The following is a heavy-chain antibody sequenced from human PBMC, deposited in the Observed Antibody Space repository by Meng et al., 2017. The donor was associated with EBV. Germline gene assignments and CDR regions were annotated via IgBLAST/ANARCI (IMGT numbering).Heavy chain of an antibody. D-gene: IGHD6-13*01. V-gene: IGHV2-5*02. CDR2: IYWDDDK. CDR3: AHRRDEYSSSWYGWFDP. J-gene: IGHJ5*02. CDR1: GFSLSTSGVG. Sequence: QITLKGSGPTLVKPPQTLTLTCTFSGFSLSTSGVGVGWIRQPPGKALEWLALIYWDDDKRYSPSLKSRLTITKDTSKNQVVLTMTNMDPVDTATYYCAHRRDEYSSSWYGWFDPWGQGTLVTVSS.